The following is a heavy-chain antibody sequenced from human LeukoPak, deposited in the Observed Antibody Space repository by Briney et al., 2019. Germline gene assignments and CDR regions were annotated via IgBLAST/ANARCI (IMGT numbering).Heavy chain of an antibody. CDR3: ARTVGAGTEHYYYGMDV. V-gene: IGHV3-53*01. J-gene: IGHJ6*02. Sequence: GGSLRLSCVASGFTVSSNYMSWVRQAPGKGLEWVSVIYSGGSTYYADSVKGRFTISRDNSKNTLYLQMNSLRAEDTAVYYCARTVGAGTEHYYYGMDVWGQGTTVTVSS. CDR1: GFTVSSNY. CDR2: IYSGGST. D-gene: IGHD2-15*01.